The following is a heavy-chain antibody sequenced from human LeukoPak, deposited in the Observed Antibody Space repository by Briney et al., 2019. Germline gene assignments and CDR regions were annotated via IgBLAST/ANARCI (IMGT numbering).Heavy chain of an antibody. V-gene: IGHV4-34*01. CDR2: INHSGST. Sequence: SETLSLTCAVYGGSFSTYYWSWIRQPPGKGLEWIGEINHSGSTNYNPSLKSRVTISVDTSKNQFSLKLSSVTAADTAVYYCARHMKIWSYYYDSSGSVLDYWGQGTLVTVSS. D-gene: IGHD3-22*01. CDR3: ARHMKIWSYYYDSSGSVLDY. J-gene: IGHJ4*02. CDR1: GGSFSTYY.